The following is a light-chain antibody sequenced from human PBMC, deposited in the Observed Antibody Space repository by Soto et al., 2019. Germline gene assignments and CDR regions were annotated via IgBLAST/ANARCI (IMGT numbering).Light chain of an antibody. Sequence: EIVLTQSPGNLSLSPGERATLSCRASQSVSSNYLAWYQQKPGQAPRLLIYGASSRATGIPDRFSGSGSGTDFTLTISRLEPEDFAVYYCQQYGSSPTFGKGTKVDIK. CDR2: GAS. J-gene: IGKJ1*01. CDR1: QSVSSNY. CDR3: QQYGSSPT. V-gene: IGKV3-20*01.